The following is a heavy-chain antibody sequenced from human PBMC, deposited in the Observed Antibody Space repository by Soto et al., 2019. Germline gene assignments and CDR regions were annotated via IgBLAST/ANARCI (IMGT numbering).Heavy chain of an antibody. Sequence: PSQTLSITCAISGDSVSSNSAAWNWIRQSPSRGLEWLGRTYYRSKWYNDYAVSVKSRITINPDTSKNQFSLQLNSVTPEDTAVYYCARVSTPIVVVPTDAFDIWGQGTMVTVSS. CDR1: GDSVSSNSAA. D-gene: IGHD3-22*01. CDR3: ARVSTPIVVVPTDAFDI. V-gene: IGHV6-1*01. CDR2: TYYRSKWYN. J-gene: IGHJ3*02.